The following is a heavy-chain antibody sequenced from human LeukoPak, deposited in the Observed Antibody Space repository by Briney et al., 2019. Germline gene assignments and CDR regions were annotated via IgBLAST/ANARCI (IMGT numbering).Heavy chain of an antibody. D-gene: IGHD3-9*01. CDR2: INPNSGGT. CDR1: GYTFTGYY. V-gene: IGHV1-2*06. CDR3: AREYYDILTGYLPWFDP. J-gene: IGHJ5*02. Sequence: GASVKVPCKASGYTFTGYYMHWVRQAPGQGLEWMGRINPNSGGTNYAQKFQGRVTMTRDTSISTSYMELSRLRSDDTAVYYCAREYYDILTGYLPWFDPWGQGTLVTVSS.